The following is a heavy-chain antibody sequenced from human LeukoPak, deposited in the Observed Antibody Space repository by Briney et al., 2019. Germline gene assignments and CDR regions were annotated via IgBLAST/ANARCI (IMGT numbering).Heavy chain of an antibody. J-gene: IGHJ4*02. CDR3: AKSHRTLSSGWYYLDY. V-gene: IGHV3-23*01. CDR1: GFTFSSYA. D-gene: IGHD6-19*01. CDR2: ISGSGGST. Sequence: GGSLRLSCAASGFTFSSYAMSWVRQAPGKGLEWVSAISGSGGSTYYADSVKGRFTISRDNSKNTLYLQMNSLRAEDTAVYYCAKSHRTLSSGWYYLDYWGQGTLVTVSS.